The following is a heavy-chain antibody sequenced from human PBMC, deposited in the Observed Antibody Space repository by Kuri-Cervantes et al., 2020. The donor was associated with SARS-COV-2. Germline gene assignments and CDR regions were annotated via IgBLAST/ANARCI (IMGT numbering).Heavy chain of an antibody. CDR1: GFTFSSYS. CDR3: ARTSTWSIYFDY. V-gene: IGHV3-21*01. Sequence: GESLKVSCAASGFTFSSYSMNWVRQAPGKGLEWVSSISSSSSYIYYADSVKGRLTISRDNAKNSLYLQMNSLRAEDTAVYYCARTSTWSIYFDYWGQGTLVTVSS. CDR2: ISSSSSYI. D-gene: IGHD2-8*02. J-gene: IGHJ4*02.